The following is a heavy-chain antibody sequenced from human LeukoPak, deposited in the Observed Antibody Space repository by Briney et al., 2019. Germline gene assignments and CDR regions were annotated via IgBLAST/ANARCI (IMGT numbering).Heavy chain of an antibody. CDR2: FDPEDGET. CDR3: AHMMLGVVTAINAFDI. Sequence: ASVKVSCKVSGYTLTELSMHWVRQAPGKGLEWMGGFDPEDGETIYAQKFQGRVTMTEDTSTDTAYMELSSLRSEDTAVYYCAHMMLGVVTAINAFDIWGQGTMVTVSS. V-gene: IGHV1-24*01. J-gene: IGHJ3*02. CDR1: GYTLTELS. D-gene: IGHD2-21*02.